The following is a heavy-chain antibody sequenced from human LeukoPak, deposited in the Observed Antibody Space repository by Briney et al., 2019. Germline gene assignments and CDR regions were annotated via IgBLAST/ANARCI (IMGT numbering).Heavy chain of an antibody. CDR1: GGSISSGDYY. CDR2: ISYSGST. CDR3: ARLGPAAGTSFDY. D-gene: IGHD6-13*01. V-gene: IGHV4-61*08. J-gene: IGHJ4*02. Sequence: SETLSLTCTVSGGSISSGDYYWSWIRQPPGKGLEWIGYISYSGSTNYNPSFKSRVTISVDTSKNQFSLKLSSVTAADTAVYYCARLGPAAGTSFDYWGQGTLVTVSS.